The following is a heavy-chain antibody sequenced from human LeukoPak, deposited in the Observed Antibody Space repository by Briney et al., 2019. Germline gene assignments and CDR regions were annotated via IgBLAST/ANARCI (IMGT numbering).Heavy chain of an antibody. J-gene: IGHJ4*02. V-gene: IGHV4-30-4*08. D-gene: IGHD3-10*01. Sequence: PSQTLSLTCTVSGGSISSGDYYWRWIRQPPGKGLEWIGYIYYSGSTYYNPSLKSRVTISVDTSKNQFPLKLSSVTAADTAVYYCARDPAPGRYYFDYWGQGTLVTVSS. CDR1: GGSISSGDYY. CDR2: IYYSGST. CDR3: ARDPAPGRYYFDY.